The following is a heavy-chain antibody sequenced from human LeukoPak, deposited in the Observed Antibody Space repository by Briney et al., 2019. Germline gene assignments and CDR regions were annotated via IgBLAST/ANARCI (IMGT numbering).Heavy chain of an antibody. Sequence: SETLSLTCTVSGGSISSSSYYWGWIRQPPGKGLEWIGSIYYSGSTYYNPSLKSRVTISVDTSKNQFSLKLSSVTAADTAVYYCARDHGEGATIDYWGQGTLVTVSS. CDR1: GGSISSSSYY. D-gene: IGHD1-26*01. CDR2: IYYSGST. CDR3: ARDHGEGATIDY. V-gene: IGHV4-39*07. J-gene: IGHJ4*02.